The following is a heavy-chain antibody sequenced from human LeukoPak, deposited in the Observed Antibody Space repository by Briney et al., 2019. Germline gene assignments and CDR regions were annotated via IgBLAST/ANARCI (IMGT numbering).Heavy chain of an antibody. J-gene: IGHJ5*02. V-gene: IGHV4-4*07. CDR1: GGSISSYY. D-gene: IGHD3-10*01. Sequence: SKTLSLTCTVSGGSISSYYWSWIRQPAGKGLEWIGRIYTSGSTNYNPSLKSRVTMSVDTSKNQFSLKLSSVTAADTAVYYCARVLSDYYGSGSWFDPWGQGTLVTVSS. CDR3: ARVLSDYYGSGSWFDP. CDR2: IYTSGST.